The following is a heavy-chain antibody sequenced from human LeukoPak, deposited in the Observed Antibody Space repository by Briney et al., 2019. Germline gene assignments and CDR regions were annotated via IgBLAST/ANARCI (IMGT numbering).Heavy chain of an antibody. CDR3: ARGPDERSSGLAFDY. J-gene: IGHJ4*02. CDR1: GGSFSGYY. Sequence: SETLSLTCAAYGGSFSGYYWSWIRQPPGKGLEWIGEINHSGSTNYNPSLKSRVTISVDTSKNQFSLKLSSVTAADTAVYYCARGPDERSSGLAFDYWGQGTLVTVSS. D-gene: IGHD6-19*01. V-gene: IGHV4-34*01. CDR2: INHSGST.